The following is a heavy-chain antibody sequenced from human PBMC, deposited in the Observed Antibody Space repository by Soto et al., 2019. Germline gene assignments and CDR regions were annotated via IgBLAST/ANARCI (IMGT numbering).Heavy chain of an antibody. J-gene: IGHJ4*02. CDR2: IVVGSGNT. D-gene: IGHD5-12*01. V-gene: IGHV1-58*01. CDR3: AARRGYSGYEFDY. CDR1: GFTFTSSA. Sequence: QMQLVQSGPEVKKPGTSVKVSCKASGFTFTSSAVQWVRQARGQRLEWIGWIVVGSGNTNYAQKFQERVTITRDMSTSTAYMELSSLRSEDTAVYYCAARRGYSGYEFDYWGQGTLVTVSS.